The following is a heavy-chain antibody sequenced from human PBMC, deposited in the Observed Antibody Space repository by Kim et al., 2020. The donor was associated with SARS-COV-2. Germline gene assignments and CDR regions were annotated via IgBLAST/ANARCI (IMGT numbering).Heavy chain of an antibody. CDR1: GFTFSDYA. D-gene: IGHD3-22*01. CDR3: ARDSDYYDSSGYYNYGMDV. J-gene: IGHJ6*02. V-gene: IGHV3-33*01. CDR2: IWYDGSNK. Sequence: GGSLRLSCAASGFTFSDYAMHWVRQAPGKGLEWVAIIWYDGSNKYYVDSVKGRFTISRDNSKNRLYLQMHSLRAEDTAVYFCARDSDYYDSSGYYNYGMDVWGQGTTVTVSS.